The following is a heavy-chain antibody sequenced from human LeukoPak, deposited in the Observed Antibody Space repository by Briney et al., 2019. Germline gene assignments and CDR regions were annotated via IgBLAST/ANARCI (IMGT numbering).Heavy chain of an antibody. CDR2: INPNSGGT. CDR3: ARDPAAASTFDY. V-gene: IGHV1-2*06. Sequence: ASVKVSCKASGYTFTGYYMHWVRQAPGQGLEWMGRINPNSGGTNYAQKFQGRVTMTRDTSISTAYMELSRLRSDDTAVYYCARDPAAASTFDYWGQGTLFTVSS. D-gene: IGHD6-25*01. CDR1: GYTFTGYY. J-gene: IGHJ4*02.